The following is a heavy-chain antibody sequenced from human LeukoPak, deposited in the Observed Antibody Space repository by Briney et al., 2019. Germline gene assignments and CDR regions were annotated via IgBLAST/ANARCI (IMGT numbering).Heavy chain of an antibody. D-gene: IGHD5-12*01. CDR1: GFTFSTYW. CDR3: VRDGSWRRATMLYL. CDR2: IHGDGTAT. Sequence: GGSLRLSCAASGFTFSTYWMHWVRQDPRKGLLWVSRIHGDGTATAYADSAKGRFTISRDNSKNTLYLQMNGLRVEDTGLYYCVRDGSWRRATMLYLWGLGTLVTVSS. V-gene: IGHV3-74*01. J-gene: IGHJ4*02.